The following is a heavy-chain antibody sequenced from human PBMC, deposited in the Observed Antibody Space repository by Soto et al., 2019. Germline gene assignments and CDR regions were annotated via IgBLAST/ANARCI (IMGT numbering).Heavy chain of an antibody. V-gene: IGHV3-53*01. CDR1: GFTVSSNY. D-gene: IGHD1-1*01. CDR3: ARGRYDPFYYYYYGMDV. CDR2: IYSGGST. Sequence: EVQLVESGGGLIQPGGSLRLSCAASGFTVSSNYMSWVRQAPGKGLEWVSVIYSGGSTYYADSVKGRFTISRDNSKNTRYLQMNSLRAEDTAVYYCARGRYDPFYYYYYGMDVWGQGTTVTVSS. J-gene: IGHJ6*02.